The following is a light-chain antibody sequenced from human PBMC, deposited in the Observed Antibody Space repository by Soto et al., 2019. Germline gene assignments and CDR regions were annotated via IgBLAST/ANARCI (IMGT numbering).Light chain of an antibody. J-gene: IGLJ2*01. Sequence: QSVLTQPPSSSGTPGQRVTISCSGRSSNIGSNTVNWYQQFPGTAPKLLIYSNNQRPSGVPDRFSGSKSGTSASLAISGLPSEDEADYYCATCDDSLNGVVFGGGTKLTVL. CDR1: SSNIGSNT. CDR2: SNN. V-gene: IGLV1-44*01. CDR3: ATCDDSLNGVV.